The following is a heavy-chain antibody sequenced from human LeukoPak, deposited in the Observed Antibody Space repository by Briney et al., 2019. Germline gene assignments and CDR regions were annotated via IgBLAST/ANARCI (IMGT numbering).Heavy chain of an antibody. D-gene: IGHD3-10*01. Sequence: PSQTLSLTCTVSGDSISSGGYYWSWIRQPAGKGLEWIGRISTSGTTNYHPPLKSRVTMSVDTSKNQFSLKLSSVTAADTAVYYCARDAAYYYGSGSYRNGFDYWGQGSLVTVSS. J-gene: IGHJ4*02. CDR2: ISTSGTT. CDR1: GDSISSGGYY. V-gene: IGHV4-61*02. CDR3: ARDAAYYYGSGSYRNGFDY.